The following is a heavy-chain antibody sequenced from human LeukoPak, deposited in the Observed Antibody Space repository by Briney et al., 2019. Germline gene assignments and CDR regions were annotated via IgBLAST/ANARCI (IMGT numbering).Heavy chain of an antibody. V-gene: IGHV4-39*01. J-gene: IGHJ5*02. CDR3: ARVRSEVVVAARGNWFDP. D-gene: IGHD2-15*01. CDR2: IYYSGST. Sequence: KPSETLSLTCTVSGGSISSSSSYWGWIRQPPGKGLEWIGSIYYSGSTYYNPSLKSRVTISVDTSKNQFSLKLSSVTAADTAVYYCARVRSEVVVAARGNWFDPWGQGTLVTVSS. CDR1: GGSISSSSSY.